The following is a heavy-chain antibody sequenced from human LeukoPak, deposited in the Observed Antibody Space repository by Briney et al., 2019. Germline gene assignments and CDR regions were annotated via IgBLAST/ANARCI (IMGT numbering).Heavy chain of an antibody. Sequence: PSETLSVTCTVSGGSISSYYWSWIRQPAGNGLEWIGRIYTSGSTNYNPSLKSRVTMSVDTSKNQFSLKLSSVTAADTAVYYCARHSIVGATNYWGQGTLVTVSS. V-gene: IGHV4-4*07. CDR2: IYTSGST. CDR1: GGSISSYY. D-gene: IGHD1-26*01. J-gene: IGHJ4*02. CDR3: ARHSIVGATNY.